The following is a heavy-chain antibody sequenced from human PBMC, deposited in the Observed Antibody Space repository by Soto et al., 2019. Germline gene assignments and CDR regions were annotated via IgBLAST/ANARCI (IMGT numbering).Heavy chain of an antibody. V-gene: IGHV4-59*08. CDR3: ARHAKKPGDFDYYYGMDV. D-gene: IGHD3-3*01. J-gene: IGHJ6*02. Sequence: SETLSLTCTVSGGSMSPYYWTWIRQPPGKGLEWIANIYYRGNTNYNPSFESRVTISIDTSKNQFSLKLNSMTAADTAVYYCARHAKKPGDFDYYYGMDVWRQGTTVTVSS. CDR1: GGSMSPYY. CDR2: IYYRGNT.